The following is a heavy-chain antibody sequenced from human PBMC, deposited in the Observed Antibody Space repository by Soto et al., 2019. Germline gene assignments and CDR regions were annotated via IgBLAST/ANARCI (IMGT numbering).Heavy chain of an antibody. V-gene: IGHV3-74*01. D-gene: IGHD3-10*01. J-gene: IGHJ4*02. CDR3: ARGGSGTYLRDY. CDR2: INSDGSST. Sequence: EVQLVESGGGLVQPGGSLRLSCAASGFTFSSHWLPWVRQAPGKGLVWVSRINSDGSSTNYADSVKGQFTISRDNAKYTVYLQVNSLRVEDTAVYYCARGGSGTYLRDYWGQGTLVTVSS. CDR1: GFTFSSHW.